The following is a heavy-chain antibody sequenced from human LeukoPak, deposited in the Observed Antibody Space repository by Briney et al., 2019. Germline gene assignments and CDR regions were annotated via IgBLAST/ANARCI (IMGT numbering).Heavy chain of an antibody. CDR3: ARDQEGTTWHKGGFDP. Sequence: SETLSLTCTVSGDSISSGDYYWSWIRQPAGKGLEWIGRISSSGSTNYNPSLKSRVTISVDTSKNQFSLKLSSVTAADTAVYYCARDQEGTTWHKGGFDPWGQGTLVTVSS. D-gene: IGHD1-14*01. CDR2: ISSSGST. CDR1: GDSISSGDYY. V-gene: IGHV4-61*02. J-gene: IGHJ5*02.